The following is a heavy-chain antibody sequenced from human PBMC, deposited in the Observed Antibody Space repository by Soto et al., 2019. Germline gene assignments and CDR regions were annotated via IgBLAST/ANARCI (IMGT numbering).Heavy chain of an antibody. CDR3: ARSSGDYIESREFDY. D-gene: IGHD7-27*01. CDR1: GFTVSSNY. V-gene: IGHV3-66*01. J-gene: IGHJ4*02. CDR2: INTGGNT. Sequence: EVQLVESGGGMVQPGESLRLSCAASGFTVSSNYMNWVRQAPGKGLEWVSLINTGGNTHYADSVKGRFTISRDNSKNTLYLKMNSRRADDTAVYYCARSSGDYIESREFDYWGQGTLVTVSS.